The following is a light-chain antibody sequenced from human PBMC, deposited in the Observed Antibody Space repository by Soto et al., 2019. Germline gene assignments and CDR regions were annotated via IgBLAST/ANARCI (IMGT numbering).Light chain of an antibody. J-gene: IGLJ2*01. CDR2: TNN. CDR1: SSNIGSNT. Sequence: QSVLTQPPSASGTPGQKVTISCSGSSSNIGSNTVNWYQQLPGTAPKLLIYTNNQLPSGVPDRFSCSKSGTSAALAISGHQSEDEADYYGAAWDDSLNGHVVFGGGTQLAV. V-gene: IGLV1-44*01. CDR3: AAWDDSLNGHVV.